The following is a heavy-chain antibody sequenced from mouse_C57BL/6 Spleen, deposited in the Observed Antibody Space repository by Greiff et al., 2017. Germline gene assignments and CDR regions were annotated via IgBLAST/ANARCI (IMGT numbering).Heavy chain of an antibody. V-gene: IGHV3-6*01. J-gene: IGHJ1*03. CDR1: GYSITSGYY. CDR2: ISYDGSN. CDR3: AREWGDGYFDV. Sequence: DVKLQESGPGLVKPSQSLSLTCSVTGYSITSGYYWNWIRQFPGNKLEWMGYISYDGSNNYNPSLKNRISITRDTSKNQFFLKLNSVTTEDTATYYCAREWGDGYFDVWGTGTTVTVSS.